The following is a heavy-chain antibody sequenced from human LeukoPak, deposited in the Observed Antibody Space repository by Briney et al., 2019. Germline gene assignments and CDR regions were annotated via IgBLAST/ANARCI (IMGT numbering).Heavy chain of an antibody. D-gene: IGHD3-10*01. CDR3: AGATATGTGRGFHY. CDR1: GESITAYY. CDR2: VRHSGST. Sequence: SETLSLTCAVYGESITAYYWTWIRQPPGKRLEWIGEVRHSGSTNYNPSLKSRVTMSVDMSKNQFSLKLNSVTAADTAVYYCAGATATGTGRGFHYWAQGNLVPVSS. V-gene: IGHV4-34*01. J-gene: IGHJ4*02.